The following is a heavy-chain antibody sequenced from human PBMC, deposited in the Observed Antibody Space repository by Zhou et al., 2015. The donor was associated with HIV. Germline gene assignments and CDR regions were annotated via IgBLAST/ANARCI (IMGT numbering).Heavy chain of an antibody. Sequence: EVQLVESGGGLVQPGRSLRLSCAASGFTFSSYDMHWVRQATGKGLEWVSKIGTAGDTYYPGSVKGRFTISRDNAKNSLYLQMNSLRAEDTAVYFCARTPIRAMVRGITSPYYFDCWGQGTLVTVSS. V-gene: IGHV3-13*01. J-gene: IGHJ4*02. CDR2: IGTAGDT. CDR3: ARTPIRAMVRGITSPYYFDC. D-gene: IGHD3-10*01. CDR1: GFTFSSYD.